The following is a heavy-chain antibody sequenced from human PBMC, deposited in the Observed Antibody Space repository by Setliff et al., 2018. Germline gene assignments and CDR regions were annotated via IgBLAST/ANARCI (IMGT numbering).Heavy chain of an antibody. V-gene: IGHV4-4*02. Sequence: SETLSLTCAVSGGSISRSNWWSWVRQPPGKGLEWIGEIYHSGSTHYNPSLQSRVTISVDTSKNQFSLKLSSVTAADTAVYYCARGLPYYDILTGYYRTPPDYWGQGTLVTVSS. CDR2: IYHSGST. J-gene: IGHJ4*02. CDR3: ARGLPYYDILTGYYRTPPDY. D-gene: IGHD3-9*01. CDR1: GGSISRSNW.